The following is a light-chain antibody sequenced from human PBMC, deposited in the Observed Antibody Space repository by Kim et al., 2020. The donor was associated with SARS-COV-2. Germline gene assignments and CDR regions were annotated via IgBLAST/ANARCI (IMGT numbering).Light chain of an antibody. CDR1: QSISSN. V-gene: IGKV3-15*01. J-gene: IGKJ1*01. CDR3: QHYNDWPLT. CDR2: GAS. Sequence: EIVMTQSPGTLSVSPGERATLSCRASQSISSNLAWYQQKPGQAPRLLIYGASTRAPGIPARFSGSGSGTEFSLTISSLQSEDFAVYHCQHYNDWPLTFGQGTKVDIK.